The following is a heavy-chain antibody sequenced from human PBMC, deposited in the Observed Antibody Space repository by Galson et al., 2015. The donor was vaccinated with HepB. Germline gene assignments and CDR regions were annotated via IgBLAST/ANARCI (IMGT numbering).Heavy chain of an antibody. CDR2: TYCRSKCYN. CDR1: GDSVSSNTAA. J-gene: IGHJ4*02. D-gene: IGHD3-9*01. CDR3: ARDPLTNYDVLTGHYSTAGFDC. V-gene: IGHV6-1*01. Sequence: CAISGDSVSSNTAAWNWIRQSPSRGLEWLGRTYCRSKCYNDYALSVKSRITINADTSKNQFSLQLNSGTPEDTAVYYCARDPLTNYDVLTGHYSTAGFDCWGQGSLVTVSS.